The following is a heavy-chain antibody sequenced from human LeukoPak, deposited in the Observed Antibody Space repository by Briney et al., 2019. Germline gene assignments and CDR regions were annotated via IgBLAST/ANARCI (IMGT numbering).Heavy chain of an antibody. D-gene: IGHD2-2*02. J-gene: IGHJ6*02. Sequence: QSGGSLRLSCAASEFTFRSYAMSWVRQIPGKGLEWVSGISDSGDKTHYADSVKGRFTISRDNAKNSLYLQMNSLRAEDTAVYYCARACSSTSCYRYYYYGMDVWGQGTTVTVSS. CDR3: ARACSSTSCYRYYYYGMDV. CDR1: EFTFRSYA. CDR2: ISDSGDKT. V-gene: IGHV3-23*01.